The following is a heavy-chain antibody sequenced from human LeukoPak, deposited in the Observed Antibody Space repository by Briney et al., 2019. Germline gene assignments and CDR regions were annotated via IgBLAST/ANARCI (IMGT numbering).Heavy chain of an antibody. CDR1: GFTFSDYY. CDR3: TRRPYSTSWHYFDY. CDR2: ISSSGSML. J-gene: IGHJ4*02. D-gene: IGHD6-13*01. V-gene: IGHV3-11*04. Sequence: PGGSLRLSCAVSGFTFSDYYMSWVRQAPGKGLEWVSYISSSGSMLHYADSVEGRFTISRDNAKNSLYLQMSSLRVEDTAVYYCTRRPYSTSWHYFDYWGQGTLVTVSS.